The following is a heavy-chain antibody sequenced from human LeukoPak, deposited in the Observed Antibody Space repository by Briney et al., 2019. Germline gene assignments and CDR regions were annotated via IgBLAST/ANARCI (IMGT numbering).Heavy chain of an antibody. D-gene: IGHD3-10*01. CDR2: LSHNGVDK. J-gene: IGHJ4*02. CDR3: ARGDYYDSRTYRFYFEY. Sequence: GGSLRLYCAASEFTFNNYPMHWVRQAPGKGPEWVTLLSHNGVDKYYADSVKGRSTVSRDNSKNTLFLQMNSLRAEDTAVYFCARGDYYDSRTYRFYFEYWGQGTLVTVSS. CDR1: EFTFNNYP. V-gene: IGHV3-30*04.